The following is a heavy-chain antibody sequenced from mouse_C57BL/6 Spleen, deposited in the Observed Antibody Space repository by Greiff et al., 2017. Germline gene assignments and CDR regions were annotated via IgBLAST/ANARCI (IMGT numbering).Heavy chain of an antibody. D-gene: IGHD2-4*01. J-gene: IGHJ2*01. CDR3: VIYYDYDGFDY. CDR1: GYTFTSYW. CDR2: INPSSGYT. V-gene: IGHV1-7*01. Sequence: VQLQQSGAELAKPGASVKLSCKASGYTFTSYWMHWVKQRPGQGLEWIGYINPSSGYTKYNQKFKDKATLTADKSSRTAYMQLSSLTYEDSAVYYCVIYYDYDGFDYWGQGTTRTVSS.